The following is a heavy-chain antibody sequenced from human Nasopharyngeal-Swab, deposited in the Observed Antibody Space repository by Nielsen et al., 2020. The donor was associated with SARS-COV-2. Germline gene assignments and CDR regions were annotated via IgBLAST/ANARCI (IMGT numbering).Heavy chain of an antibody. J-gene: IGHJ4*02. V-gene: IGHV3-23*01. D-gene: IGHD6-19*01. CDR1: GFTFSSYA. Sequence: GESLKISCAASGFTFSSYAMSWVRQAPGKGLEWVSAISGSGGSTYYADSVKGRFTISRDNSKNMLYLQMNSLRAEDTAVYYCAKDTPGSSGWYAPFDYWGQGTLVTVSS. CDR3: AKDTPGSSGWYAPFDY. CDR2: ISGSGGST.